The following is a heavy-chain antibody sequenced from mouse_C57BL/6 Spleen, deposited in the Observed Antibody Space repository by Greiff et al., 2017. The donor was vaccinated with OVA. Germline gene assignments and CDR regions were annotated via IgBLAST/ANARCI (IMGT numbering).Heavy chain of an antibody. CDR3: ARDMKYAMDY. J-gene: IGHJ4*01. Sequence: EVKLMESGGGLVKPGGSLKLSCAASGFTFSSYAMSWVRQTPEKRLEWVATISDGGSYTYYPDNVKGRFTISRDNAKNNLYLQMSHLKSEDTAMYYCARDMKYAMDYWGQGTSVTVSS. CDR2: ISDGGSYT. V-gene: IGHV5-4*01. D-gene: IGHD2-3*01. CDR1: GFTFSSYA.